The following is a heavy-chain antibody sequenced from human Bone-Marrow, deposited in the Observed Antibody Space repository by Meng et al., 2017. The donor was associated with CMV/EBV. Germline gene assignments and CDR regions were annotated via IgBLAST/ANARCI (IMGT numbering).Heavy chain of an antibody. CDR2: IYPDDFDI. V-gene: IGHV5-51*01. CDR3: ARHLEMATIAEYNYGMDI. CDR1: GYSFTSYW. Sequence: GESLKISCKGSGYSFTSYWIGWVRQMPGKGLEWMGIIYPDDFDIRYSPSFQGQVTISADKSTSTAYLQWSSLKASDTAIYYCARHLEMATIAEYNYGMDICGQGTTVTVSS. D-gene: IGHD5-24*01. J-gene: IGHJ6*02.